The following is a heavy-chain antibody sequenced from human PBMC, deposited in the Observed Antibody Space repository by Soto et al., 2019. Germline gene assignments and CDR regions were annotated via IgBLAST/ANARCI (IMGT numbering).Heavy chain of an antibody. CDR2: IDPSAGST. CDR3: ARSPRPTGTTLYYFDS. CDR1: GYTLASFY. V-gene: IGHV1-46*01. J-gene: IGHJ4*02. Sequence: ASVKVSCKASGYTLASFYMHWMRQAPGQGLEWMGVIDPSAGSTTYAQKFKGRVRMTRDTFTSTVFMELSSLRSEDTAVYYCARSPRPTGTTLYYFDSWGQRTLVTVSS. D-gene: IGHD1-1*01.